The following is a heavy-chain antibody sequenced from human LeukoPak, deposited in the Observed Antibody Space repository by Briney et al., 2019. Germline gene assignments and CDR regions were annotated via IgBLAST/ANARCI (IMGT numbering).Heavy chain of an antibody. D-gene: IGHD1-1*01. CDR3: ATTVETGDAFDI. CDR2: TYYRSKWYN. CDR1: GDSVSSNSAA. Sequence: SQTLSLTCAISGDSVSSNSAAWNWIRLSPARGLEWLGRTYYRSKWYNDYAVSVRSRITINPDTSKNLFSLQLNSVTPEDTAEYYRATTVETGDAFDIWGPGTRVTVSS. V-gene: IGHV6-1*01. J-gene: IGHJ3*02.